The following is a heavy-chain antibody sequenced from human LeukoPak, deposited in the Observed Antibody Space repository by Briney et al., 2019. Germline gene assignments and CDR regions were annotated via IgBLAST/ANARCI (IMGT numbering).Heavy chain of an antibody. CDR3: ARGRPTMVRGVNDY. J-gene: IGHJ4*02. V-gene: IGHV3-48*03. D-gene: IGHD3-10*01. CDR1: GFTFDDYA. CDR2: ISSSGSTI. Sequence: PGGPLRLSCAASGFTFDDYAMHWVRQAPGKGLEWVSYISSSGSTIYYADSVKGRFTISRDNAKNSLYLQMNSLRAEDTAVYYCARGRPTMVRGVNDYWGQGTLVTVSS.